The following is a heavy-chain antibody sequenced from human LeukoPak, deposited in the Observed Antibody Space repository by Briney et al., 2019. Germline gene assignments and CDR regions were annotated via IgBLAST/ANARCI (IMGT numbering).Heavy chain of an antibody. CDR2: ISSSSSTI. D-gene: IGHD2-2*01. Sequence: PGGSLRLSCAVSGFTFSSYSMNWVRQAPGKGLEWLSYISSSSSTIFYADSVKGRFTISRDNAKNSLYLQMISLRAEDTAVYYCARGGAPYCSSTSCYEDRFDPWGQGTLVTVSS. CDR3: ARGGAPYCSSTSCYEDRFDP. J-gene: IGHJ5*02. CDR1: GFTFSSYS. V-gene: IGHV3-48*04.